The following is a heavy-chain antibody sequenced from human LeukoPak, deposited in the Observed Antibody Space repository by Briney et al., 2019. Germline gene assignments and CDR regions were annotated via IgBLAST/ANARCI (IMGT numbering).Heavy chain of an antibody. V-gene: IGHV4-39*01. Sequence: PSETLSLTCTVSGGSISSSSYYWGWIRQPPGKGLEWIGEINHSGGTNYNPSLKSRVTISVDTSKNQFSLKLSSVTAADTAVYYCARHRRGYSGYDRTVYYFDYWGQGTLVTVSS. J-gene: IGHJ4*02. CDR2: INHSGGT. CDR3: ARHRRGYSGYDRTVYYFDY. CDR1: GGSISSSSYY. D-gene: IGHD5-12*01.